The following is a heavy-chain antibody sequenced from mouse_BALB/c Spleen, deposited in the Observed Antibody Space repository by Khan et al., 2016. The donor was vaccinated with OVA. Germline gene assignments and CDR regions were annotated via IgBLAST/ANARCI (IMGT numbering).Heavy chain of an antibody. CDR3: VRSGYGSFAF. Sequence: EVELVESGPELVKPGASVKISCKASGYTFSDYNMDWVKQSHGKRLEWLGYIYPNDGGSGYNQKFKTKATLTVDMSSSTAYMELRSLTSEDSAVYYCVRSGYGSFAFWGQGTLVTVS. V-gene: IGHV1S29*02. CDR1: GYTFSDYN. D-gene: IGHD1-2*01. CDR2: IYPNDGGS. J-gene: IGHJ3*01.